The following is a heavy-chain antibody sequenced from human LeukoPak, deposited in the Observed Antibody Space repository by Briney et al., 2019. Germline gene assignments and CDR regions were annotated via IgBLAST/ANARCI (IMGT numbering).Heavy chain of an antibody. J-gene: IGHJ4*02. CDR1: GFAFSSFA. CDR3: AKPRTTGLGWAQFDY. V-gene: IGHV3-23*01. D-gene: IGHD2-8*02. Sequence: PGGSLRLSCAASGFAFSSFAMTWVGQAPGKGLEWVSGFDGNGPNTYYADSVKGRWTISRDNSRNTLYLEMNSLRPEDTAIYYCAKPRTTGLGWAQFDYWGQGSLVTVSS. CDR2: FDGNGPNT.